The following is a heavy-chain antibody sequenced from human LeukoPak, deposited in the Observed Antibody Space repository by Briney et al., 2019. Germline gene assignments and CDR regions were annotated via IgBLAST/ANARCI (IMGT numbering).Heavy chain of an antibody. J-gene: IGHJ6*02. Sequence: GGSLRLSCAASGFTFSSYWMSWVRQAPGKGLEWVANIKQDGSEKYYVDSVKGRFTISRDNAKNSLYLQMNSLRAEDTAVYYCARDLSAARPRPGYYYAMDVWGQGTTVIVSS. V-gene: IGHV3-7*01. CDR3: ARDLSAARPRPGYYYAMDV. D-gene: IGHD6-6*01. CDR2: IKQDGSEK. CDR1: GFTFSSYW.